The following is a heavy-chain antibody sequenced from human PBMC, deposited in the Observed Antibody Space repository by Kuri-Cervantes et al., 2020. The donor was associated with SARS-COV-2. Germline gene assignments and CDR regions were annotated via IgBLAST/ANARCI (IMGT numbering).Heavy chain of an antibody. V-gene: IGHV1-69*13. CDR1: GGTFSSYA. D-gene: IGHD6-19*01. CDR3: ARDQTRSGWTFLFDY. CDR2: IIPIFGTA. J-gene: IGHJ4*02. Sequence: SVKVSCKASGGTFSSYAISWVRPAPGQGLEWMGGIIPIFGTANYAQKFQGRVTITADESTSTAYMELSSLRSEDTAVYYCARDQTRSGWTFLFDYWGQGTLVTVSS.